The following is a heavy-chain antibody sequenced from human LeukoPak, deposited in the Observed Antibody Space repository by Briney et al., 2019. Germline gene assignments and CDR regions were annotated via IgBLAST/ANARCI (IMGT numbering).Heavy chain of an antibody. CDR2: IRYDGSYK. Sequence: GGSLRLSCAASGFTFSNYGMHWVRQAPGKGLEWVAFIRYDGSYKYYTDSVKGRFTISRDNSKNTLYLQMNSLRAEDTAVYYCARESVALMLFSADNLDYWGQGTLVTVSS. V-gene: IGHV3-30*02. J-gene: IGHJ4*02. D-gene: IGHD2-8*01. CDR1: GFTFSNYG. CDR3: ARESVALMLFSADNLDY.